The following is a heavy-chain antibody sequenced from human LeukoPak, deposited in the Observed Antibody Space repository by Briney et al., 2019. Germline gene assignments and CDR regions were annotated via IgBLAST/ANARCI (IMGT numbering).Heavy chain of an antibody. CDR3: ARDRVTMVRGVRYFDY. V-gene: IGHV1-2*02. D-gene: IGHD3-10*01. Sequence: ASVKVSCKASGYTFIGYYMHWVRQAPGQGLGWMGWINTINGGTKYAQKFQDRVTMTRDTSISTAYMELSSLRSEDTAVYYCARDRVTMVRGVRYFDYWGQGTLVTVSS. CDR2: INTINGGT. CDR1: GYTFIGYY. J-gene: IGHJ4*02.